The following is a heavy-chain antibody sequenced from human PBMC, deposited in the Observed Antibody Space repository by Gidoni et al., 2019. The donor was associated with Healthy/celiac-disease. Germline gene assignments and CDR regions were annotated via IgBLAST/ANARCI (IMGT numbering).Heavy chain of an antibody. CDR2: IYYSGST. J-gene: IGHJ3*02. CDR3: ARVIRAVGAPSSGAFDI. D-gene: IGHD1-26*01. CDR1: GGSISSGGYY. Sequence: QVQLQESGPGLVKPSQTLSLTCTVSGGSISSGGYYWSWIRQHPGKGLEWIGYIYYSGSTYYNPSLKSRVTISVDTSKNQFSLKLSSVTAADTAVYYCARVIRAVGAPSSGAFDIWGQGTMVTVSS. V-gene: IGHV4-31*03.